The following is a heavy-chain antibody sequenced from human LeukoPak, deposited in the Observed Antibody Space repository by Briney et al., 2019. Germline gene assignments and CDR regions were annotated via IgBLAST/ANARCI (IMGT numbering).Heavy chain of an antibody. CDR2: IYYSGST. CDR1: GGSISSYY. CDR3: ARLGDFDY. J-gene: IGHJ4*02. V-gene: IGHV4-59*08. D-gene: IGHD3-16*01. Sequence: SETLSLTCTVSGGSISSYYWSWVRQPPGKGLEWIGYIYYSGSTNYNPSLKSRVTISVDTSKNQFSLKLSSVTAADTAVYYCARLGDFDYWGQGTLVTVSS.